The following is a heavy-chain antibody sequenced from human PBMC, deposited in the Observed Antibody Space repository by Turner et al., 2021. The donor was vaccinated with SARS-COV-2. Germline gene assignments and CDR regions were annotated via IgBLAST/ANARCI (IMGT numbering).Heavy chain of an antibody. CDR2: ILFDGGYG. Sequence: QVQLVESWGGMVQPGRSLRLSCAASGFTFLSYGMHWVRQAQGKGLEWVAVILFDGGYGYYADAVKGRFTISRDNSKNTLYLQMNSLRTEDTAVYYCAKGGATSGYFYFQDSWGQGTLVTVSS. D-gene: IGHD5-18*01. V-gene: IGHV3-30*18. CDR1: GFTFLSYG. J-gene: IGHJ4*02. CDR3: AKGGATSGYFYFQDS.